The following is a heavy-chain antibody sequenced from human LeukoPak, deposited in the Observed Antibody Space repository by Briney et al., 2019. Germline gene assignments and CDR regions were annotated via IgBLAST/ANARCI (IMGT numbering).Heavy chain of an antibody. Sequence: ASVKVSCKASGYTFTGYYMHWVRQAPGQGLEWMGWINPNSGGTNYAQKFQGRVTMTRDTSISTAYMELSRLRSDDTAVYYCARDRVYCSSGSGYGNWFDPWGQGTLVTVSS. J-gene: IGHJ5*02. D-gene: IGHD2-15*01. CDR3: ARDRVYCSSGSGYGNWFDP. CDR1: GYTFTGYY. V-gene: IGHV1-2*02. CDR2: INPNSGGT.